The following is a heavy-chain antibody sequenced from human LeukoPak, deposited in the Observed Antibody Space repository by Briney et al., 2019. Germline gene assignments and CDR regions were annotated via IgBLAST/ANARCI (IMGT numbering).Heavy chain of an antibody. CDR1: GFTFSSYS. Sequence: GGSLRLSCAASGFTFSSYSMNWVRQAPGKGLEWVSSISSSSSYIYYADSVKGRFTISRDNAKNSLYLQMNSLRAEDTAVYYCARDPYPLHSSSWDLDPWGQGTLVTVSS. CDR2: ISSSSSYI. V-gene: IGHV3-21*01. J-gene: IGHJ5*02. D-gene: IGHD6-13*01. CDR3: ARDPYPLHSSSWDLDP.